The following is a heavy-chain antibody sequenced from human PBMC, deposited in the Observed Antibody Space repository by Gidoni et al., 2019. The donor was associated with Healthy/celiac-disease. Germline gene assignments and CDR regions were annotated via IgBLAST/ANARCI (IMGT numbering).Heavy chain of an antibody. V-gene: IGHV3-48*01. CDR1: GFTFSSYS. D-gene: IGHD3-22*01. J-gene: IGHJ4*02. CDR2: ISSSSSTI. Sequence: EVQLVESGGGLVQPGGSLRPSCAASGFTFSSYSMNWVRQAPGKGLEWVSYISSSSSTIYYADSVKGRFTISRDNAKNSLYLQMNSLRAEDTAVYYCARDPPIPTSVVSRSPATSSVDYWGQGTLVTVSS. CDR3: ARDPPIPTSVVSRSPATSSVDY.